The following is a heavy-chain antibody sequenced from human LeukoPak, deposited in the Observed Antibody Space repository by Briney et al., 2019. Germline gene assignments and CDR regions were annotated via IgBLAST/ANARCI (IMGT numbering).Heavy chain of an antibody. D-gene: IGHD3-16*01. CDR3: ARGSTFPNRPNDY. J-gene: IGHJ4*02. V-gene: IGHV4-34*01. CDR1: GGSFSGYY. CDR2: INHSGST. Sequence: SETLSLTCAVYGGSFSGYYWSWIRQPPGKGLEWIGEINHSGSTNYNPSLKSRVTISVDTSKNQFSLKLSSVTAADTAVYYCARGSTFPNRPNDYWGQGTLVTASS.